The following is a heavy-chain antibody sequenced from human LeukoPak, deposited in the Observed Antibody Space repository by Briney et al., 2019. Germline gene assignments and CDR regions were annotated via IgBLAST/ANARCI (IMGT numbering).Heavy chain of an antibody. V-gene: IGHV4-39*07. CDR3: ARDPGVTGVSQHWHFDL. CDR2: IYYSGST. Sequence: PSETLSLTCTVSGGSISSSSYYWGWIRQPPGKGLEWIGSIYYSGSTYYNPSLKSRVTISVDTSKNQFSLRLNSVTAADTAVYYCARDPGVTGVSQHWHFDLWGRGTLVTVSS. J-gene: IGHJ2*01. CDR1: GGSISSSSYY. D-gene: IGHD3-10*01.